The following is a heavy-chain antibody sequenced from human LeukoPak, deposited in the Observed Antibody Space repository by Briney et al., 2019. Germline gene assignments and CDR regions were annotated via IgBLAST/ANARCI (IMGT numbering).Heavy chain of an antibody. V-gene: IGHV4-4*07. CDR1: GGSISSYY. CDR3: ARHGRRQGRGHFDY. J-gene: IGHJ4*02. Sequence: SETLSLTCTVSGGSISSYYWSWIRQPAGKGLEWIGRIYTSGSTNYNPSLKSRVIMSVDTSKNQLSLNLNSVTAADTAVYYCARHGRRQGRGHFDYWGQGTLVTVSS. D-gene: IGHD1-1*01. CDR2: IYTSGST.